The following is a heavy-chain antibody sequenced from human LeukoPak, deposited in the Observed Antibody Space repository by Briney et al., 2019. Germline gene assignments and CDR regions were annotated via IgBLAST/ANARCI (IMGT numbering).Heavy chain of an antibody. CDR2: IYSGGST. CDR1: GFTVSSNY. V-gene: IGHV3-53*01. D-gene: IGHD5/OR15-5a*01. Sequence: PRGSLRLSCAASGFTVSSNYMSWVRQAPGKGLEWVSVIYSGGSTYYADSVKGRFTISRDNSKNTLYLQMNSLRAEDTAVYYCASMSLDYFDYWGQGTLVTVSS. J-gene: IGHJ4*02. CDR3: ASMSLDYFDY.